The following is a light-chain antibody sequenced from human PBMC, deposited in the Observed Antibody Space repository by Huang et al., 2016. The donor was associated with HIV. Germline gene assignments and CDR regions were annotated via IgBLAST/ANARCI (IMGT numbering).Light chain of an antibody. Sequence: EIVMTQSPATLSVSPGERATLSCRASQSVSSNLAWYQQKPGQAPRLLIYGASTRATGIPARFSGSRSGREFTLTISSLQSEDFAVYYCQQYNNWPPWTFGQGTKVEIK. CDR2: GAS. V-gene: IGKV3-15*01. CDR3: QQYNNWPPWT. J-gene: IGKJ1*01. CDR1: QSVSSN.